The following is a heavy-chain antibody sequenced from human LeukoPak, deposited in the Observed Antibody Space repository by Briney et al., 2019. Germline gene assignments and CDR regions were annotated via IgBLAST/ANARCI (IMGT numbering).Heavy chain of an antibody. J-gene: IGHJ4*02. CDR3: EKEGGGYSYGPHPDY. CDR2: ISYDGSNK. V-gene: IGHV3-30*18. CDR1: GFTFSSYG. D-gene: IGHD5-18*01. Sequence: GGSLRLSCAASGFTFSSYGMHWVRQAPGKGLEWVAVISYDGSNKYYADSVKGRFTISRDNSKNTLYLQMNSLRAEDTAVYYCEKEGGGYSYGPHPDYGGQGTRVTVSS.